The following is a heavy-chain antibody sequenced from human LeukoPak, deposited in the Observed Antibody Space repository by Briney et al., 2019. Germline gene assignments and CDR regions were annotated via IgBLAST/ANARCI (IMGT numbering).Heavy chain of an antibody. V-gene: IGHV1-69*13. CDR3: ARPRITMVRGVIITSYFDY. CDR2: IIPIFGTA. J-gene: IGHJ4*02. D-gene: IGHD3-10*01. Sequence: SVKVSCKASGGTFSSYAISWVRQAPGQGLEWMGGIIPIFGTANYAQKFQGRVTITADESTSTAYMELSSLRSEDTAVYYCARPRITMVRGVIITSYFDYWGQGTLVTVSS. CDR1: GGTFSSYA.